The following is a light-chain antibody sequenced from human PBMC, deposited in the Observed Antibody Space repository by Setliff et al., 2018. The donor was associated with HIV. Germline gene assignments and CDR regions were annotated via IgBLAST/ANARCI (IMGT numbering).Light chain of an antibody. Sequence: LSPGERATLSCRASQNVTSNYLAWYQHKSGLAPRLLIYDASTRATGIPDRCSASGSGTDFSLTISRPEPQDFAVYSCQQYGASPQTFGQGTKVDIK. V-gene: IGKV3D-20*01. J-gene: IGKJ1*01. CDR3: QQYGASPQT. CDR1: QNVTSNY. CDR2: DAS.